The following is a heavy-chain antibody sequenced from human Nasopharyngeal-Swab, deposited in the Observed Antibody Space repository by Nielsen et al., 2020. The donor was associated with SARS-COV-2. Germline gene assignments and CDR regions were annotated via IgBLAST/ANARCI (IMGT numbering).Heavy chain of an antibody. J-gene: IGHJ6*02. V-gene: IGHV3-11*01. CDR2: ISSSGSTI. CDR3: ARAGNFWIGYYRSYYYGMDV. Sequence: WIRQPPGKGLEWVSYISSSGSTIYYADSVKGRFTISRDNAKNSLYLQMNSLRAEDTAVYYCARAGNFWIGYYRSYYYGMDVWGQGTTVTVSS. D-gene: IGHD3-3*01.